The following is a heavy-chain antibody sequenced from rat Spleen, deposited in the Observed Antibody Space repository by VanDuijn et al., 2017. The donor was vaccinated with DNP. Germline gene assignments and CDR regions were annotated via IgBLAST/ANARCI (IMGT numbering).Heavy chain of an antibody. J-gene: IGHJ2*01. CDR2: ISTSGGST. D-gene: IGHD1-11*01. CDR1: GFTFSKYD. CDR3: SITESDY. V-gene: IGHV5-25*01. Sequence: EVQLVESGGGLVQPGRSLKLSCAASGFTFSKYDMTWVRQAPTKGLEWVATISTSGGSTFYRDSVKGRFTISRNNTKSTLYLQMNSLRSEDTATYYCSITESDYWGQGVMVTVSS.